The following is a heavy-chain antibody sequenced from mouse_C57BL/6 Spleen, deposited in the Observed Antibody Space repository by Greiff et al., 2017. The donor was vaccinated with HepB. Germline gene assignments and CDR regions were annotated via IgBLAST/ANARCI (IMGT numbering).Heavy chain of an antibody. D-gene: IGHD1-1*01. CDR1: GYSITSDY. CDR3: ARDYGSSYWYFDV. CDR2: ISYSGST. V-gene: IGHV3-8*01. Sequence: EVKLLESGPGLAKPSQTLSLTCSVTGYSITSDYWNWIRKFPGNKLEYMGYISYSGSTYYNPSLKSRISITRDTSKNQYYLQLNSVTTEDTATYYSARDYGSSYWYFDVWGTGTTVTVSS. J-gene: IGHJ1*03.